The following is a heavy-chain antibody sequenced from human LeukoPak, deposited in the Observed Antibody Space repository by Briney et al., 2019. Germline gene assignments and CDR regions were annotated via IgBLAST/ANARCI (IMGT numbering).Heavy chain of an antibody. D-gene: IGHD5/OR15-5a*01. CDR2: IYPGDSHI. CDR1: GYSFTSYW. V-gene: IGHV5-51*01. CDR3: ARISVHYYYMDV. J-gene: IGHJ6*03. Sequence: AGESLKISCKGSGYSFTSYWIGGVRQMPGKGLEWMGIIYPGDSHIRYSPSFQGQVTISADKSISTAYLQWSSLKASDTAMYYCARISVHYYYMDVWGKGTTVTVSS.